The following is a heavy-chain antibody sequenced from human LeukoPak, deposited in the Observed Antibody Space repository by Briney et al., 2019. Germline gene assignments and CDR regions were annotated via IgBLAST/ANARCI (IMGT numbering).Heavy chain of an antibody. CDR1: GYTFTGYY. D-gene: IGHD3-9*01. Sequence: ASVKVSCTASGYTFTGYYMHWVRQAPGQGLEWMGWINPNSGGTNYAQKFQGWVTMSRDTSISTAYMELSRLRSDDTAVYYCARAEDILTGYYYLDVWGQGTTVTVSS. CDR2: INPNSGGT. J-gene: IGHJ6*03. V-gene: IGHV1-2*04. CDR3: ARAEDILTGYYYLDV.